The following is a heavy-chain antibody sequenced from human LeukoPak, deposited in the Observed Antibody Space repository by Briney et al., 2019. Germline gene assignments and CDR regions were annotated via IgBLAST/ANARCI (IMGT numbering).Heavy chain of an antibody. D-gene: IGHD5-12*01. CDR3: ARVPAVDIVATRRDYYYYYYMDV. CDR1: GYTFTSYD. V-gene: IGHV1-8*01. J-gene: IGHJ6*03. CDR2: MNPNSGNT. Sequence: ASVKVSCKASGYTFTSYDINWVRQATGQGLEWMGWMNPNSGNTGYAQKLQGRVTMTTDTSTSTAYMELRSLRSDDTAVYYCARVPAVDIVATRRDYYYYYYMDVWGKGTTVTVSS.